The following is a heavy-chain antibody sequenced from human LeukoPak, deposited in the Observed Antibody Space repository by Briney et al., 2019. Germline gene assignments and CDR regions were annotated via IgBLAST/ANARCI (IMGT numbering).Heavy chain of an antibody. CDR2: INHSGST. D-gene: IGHD1-7*01. Sequence: PSETLSLTCTVSGYSISSGYYWGWIRQPPGKGLEWIGEINHSGSTNYNPSLKSRVTISVDTSKNQFSLKLSSVTAADTAVYYCARVRYNWNYAPSYYYYMDVWGKGTTVTVSS. V-gene: IGHV4-38-2*02. CDR3: ARVRYNWNYAPSYYYYMDV. CDR1: GYSISSGYY. J-gene: IGHJ6*03.